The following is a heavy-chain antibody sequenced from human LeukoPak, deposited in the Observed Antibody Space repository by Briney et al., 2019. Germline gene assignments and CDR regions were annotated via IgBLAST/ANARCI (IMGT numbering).Heavy chain of an antibody. J-gene: IGHJ4*02. CDR3: ARTPRIAHFDY. Sequence: PGGSLRLSCAASGFTFSSYWMTWVRQAPGKGLEWVANIKRDGSETSYVDSLKGRFTISRDNARNSLYLQMDSLRAEDTAVYSCARTPRIAHFDYWGQGTLVTVSS. D-gene: IGHD6-13*01. CDR2: IKRDGSET. CDR1: GFTFSSYW. V-gene: IGHV3-7*05.